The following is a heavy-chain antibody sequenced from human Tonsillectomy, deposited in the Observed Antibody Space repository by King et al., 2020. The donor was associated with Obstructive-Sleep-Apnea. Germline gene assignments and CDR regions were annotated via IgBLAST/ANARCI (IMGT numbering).Heavy chain of an antibody. D-gene: IGHD1-26*01. CDR1: GGSISSGGYY. J-gene: IGHJ3*02. V-gene: IGHV4-31*03. CDR2: IYYSGST. CDR3: ARDSKTAPPYYAFDI. Sequence: QLQESGPGLVKPSQTLSLTCTFSGGSISSGGYYWSWIRQHPGKGLEWIGYIYYSGSTYYNPSLKSRVTISVDTPKNQFSLKLSSVTAADTAVYYCARDSKTAPPYYAFDIWGQGTMVTVSS.